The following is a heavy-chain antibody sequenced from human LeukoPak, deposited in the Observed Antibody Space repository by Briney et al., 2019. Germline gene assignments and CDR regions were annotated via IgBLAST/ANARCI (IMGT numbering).Heavy chain of an antibody. CDR1: GFTFSSYG. Sequence: PGRSLRLSCAASGFTFSSYGMHWVRQAPGKGLEWVAVISYDGSNKYYADSVKGRFTISRDNSKNTLYLQMNSLRAEDTAVYYCAKVGQYSSSWPSLPDYWGQGTLVTVSS. CDR3: AKVGQYSSSWPSLPDY. CDR2: ISYDGSNK. D-gene: IGHD6-13*01. J-gene: IGHJ4*02. V-gene: IGHV3-30*18.